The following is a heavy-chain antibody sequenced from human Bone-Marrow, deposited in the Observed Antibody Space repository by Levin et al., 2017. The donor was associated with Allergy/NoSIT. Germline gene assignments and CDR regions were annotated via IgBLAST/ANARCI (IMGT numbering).Heavy chain of an antibody. V-gene: IGHV3-30*04. Sequence: QAGGSLRLSCAASAFTFSSYAMHWVRRTPGKGLEWVAVISYDGNKKFYADSVKGRFTISRDNSNNTLHLEMDSLRTEDTAVYHCARDLVTMEGGTVIEGGMDVWGRGTTVTVSS. CDR1: AFTFSSYA. D-gene: IGHD3-10*01. J-gene: IGHJ6*02. CDR2: ISYDGNKK. CDR3: ARDLVTMEGGTVIEGGMDV.